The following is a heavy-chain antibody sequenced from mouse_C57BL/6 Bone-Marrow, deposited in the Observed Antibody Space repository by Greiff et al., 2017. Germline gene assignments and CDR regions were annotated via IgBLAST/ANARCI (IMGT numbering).Heavy chain of an antibody. CDR2: INPNYGTT. J-gene: IGHJ3*01. V-gene: IGHV1-39*01. D-gene: IGHD1-1*01. Sequence: HLVESGPELVKPGASVKISCKASGYSFTDYNMNWVKQSNGKSLEWIGVINPNYGTTSYNQKFKGKATLTVDQSSSTAYMQLNSLTSEDSAVYYCARDREGYYGLAWFAYWGQGTLVTVSA. CDR1: GYSFTDYN. CDR3: ARDREGYYGLAWFAY.